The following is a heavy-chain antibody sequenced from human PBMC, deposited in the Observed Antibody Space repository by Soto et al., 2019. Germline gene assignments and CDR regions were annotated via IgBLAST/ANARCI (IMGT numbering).Heavy chain of an antibody. Sequence: EGQLLESGGGLVQPGGSLTLSCATSGFTFDNYALSWVRQAPGKGLEWISGINGNGGSTYYADSVKGRFTISRDSSKNTVFLRLNSLRVEDTAVYYCGKDGHLEEFSFYGDYWGQGTQVIVSP. V-gene: IGHV3-23*01. CDR3: GKDGHLEEFSFYGDY. D-gene: IGHD3-16*02. CDR1: GFTFDNYA. J-gene: IGHJ4*02. CDR2: INGNGGST.